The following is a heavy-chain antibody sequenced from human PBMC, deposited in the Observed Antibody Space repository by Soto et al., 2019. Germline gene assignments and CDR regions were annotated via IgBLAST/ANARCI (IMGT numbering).Heavy chain of an antibody. V-gene: IGHV4-4*02. D-gene: IGHD4-17*01. CDR2: IYHTGST. J-gene: IGHJ4*02. CDR3: GAHAGATYGPLDY. Sequence: QVQLQQSGPGLVKPSGTLSLTCAVSIGSITSTNWWTWVRQPPGKELEWLGDIYHTGSTNYNPSLKNRVTISVDKSKNQFSLRLFSVTAADTAVYYCGAHAGATYGPLDYWGRGTLVTVSS. CDR1: IGSITSTNW.